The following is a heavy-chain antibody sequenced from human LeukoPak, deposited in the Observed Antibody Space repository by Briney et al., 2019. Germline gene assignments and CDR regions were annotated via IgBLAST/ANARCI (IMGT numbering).Heavy chain of an antibody. CDR2: ISWNSGSI. J-gene: IGHJ4*02. Sequence: GGSLRLSCAASGFTFDDYAMHWVRQAPGKGLEWVSGISWNSGSIGYADSVKGRFTISRDNAKNSLYVQMNSLRAEDTALYYCAKESTSENGDVDYWGQGTLVTVSS. CDR3: AKESTSENGDVDY. D-gene: IGHD4-17*01. CDR1: GFTFDDYA. V-gene: IGHV3-9*01.